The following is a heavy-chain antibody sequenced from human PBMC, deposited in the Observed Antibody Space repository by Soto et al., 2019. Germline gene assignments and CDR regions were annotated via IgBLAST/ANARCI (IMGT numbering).Heavy chain of an antibody. Sequence: QVQLVQSGAEVKKPGSSVKVSCKASGGTFSSYAISWVRQAPGQGLEWMGGIIPIFGTANYAQKFQGRVTITADESTSTAYMELSSLRSEDTAVYYCARTYYYDSSGYLGIYWYFDRWGRGSLVTVSS. CDR1: GGTFSSYA. V-gene: IGHV1-69*01. CDR2: IIPIFGTA. J-gene: IGHJ2*01. D-gene: IGHD3-22*01. CDR3: ARTYYYDSSGYLGIYWYFDR.